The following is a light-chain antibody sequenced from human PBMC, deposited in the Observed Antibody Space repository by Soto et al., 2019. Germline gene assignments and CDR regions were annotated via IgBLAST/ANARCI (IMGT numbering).Light chain of an antibody. Sequence: EKVMTQSPATLSVSPGERATLSCRASQNVNSNLVWYQQKPGQAPRLLIYGASTRATGIPARFSGSASGTEFTLTISSLQSEDFAVYYCQQCDDWPLTVGGGTKVEIK. V-gene: IGKV3-15*01. J-gene: IGKJ4*01. CDR3: QQCDDWPLT. CDR2: GAS. CDR1: QNVNSN.